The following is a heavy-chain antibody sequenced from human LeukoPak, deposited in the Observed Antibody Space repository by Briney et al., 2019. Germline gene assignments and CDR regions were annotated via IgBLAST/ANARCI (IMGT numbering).Heavy chain of an antibody. Sequence: GGSLRLFCAASGFTFSSYAMHWVRQAPGKGLEWVAVISYDGSNKYYADSVKGRFTISRDNSKNTLYLQMNSLRAEDTAVYYCARESMTTVTTTFDYWGQGTLVTVSS. CDR2: ISYDGSNK. J-gene: IGHJ4*02. CDR1: GFTFSSYA. V-gene: IGHV3-30-3*01. CDR3: ARESMTTVTTTFDY. D-gene: IGHD4-17*01.